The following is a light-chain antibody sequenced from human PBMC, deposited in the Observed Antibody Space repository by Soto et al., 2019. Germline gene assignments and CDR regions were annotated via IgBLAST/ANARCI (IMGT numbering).Light chain of an antibody. CDR1: SGHSDYA. V-gene: IGLV4-69*01. CDR2: LNSDGSH. J-gene: IGLJ1*01. CDR3: QTWGTGTPYV. Sequence: QSVLTQSPSASASLGASVKLTCTLNSGHSDYAIAWHQQQPEKGPRFLMKLNSDGSHTKGDGIPDRFSGSSSGAERYLTISSLQSEDEADYYCQTWGTGTPYVFGTGTQLTVL.